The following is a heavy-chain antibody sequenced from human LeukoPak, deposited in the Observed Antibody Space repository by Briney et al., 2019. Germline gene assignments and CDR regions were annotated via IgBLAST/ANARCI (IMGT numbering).Heavy chain of an antibody. J-gene: IGHJ6*02. Sequence: PEGSLRLSCAASGFTFSSYGIHWVRQAPGKGLEWVAVISYDGSNQYYADSVKGRFTVYRDNSKNTLFLQMNSLIAEDTAVYYCAKDINYCTTTSCPPNYYYYFGMDVRGQGTTVTGSS. D-gene: IGHD2/OR15-2a*01. CDR1: GFTFSSYG. CDR3: AKDINYCTTTSCPPNYYYYFGMDV. V-gene: IGHV3-30*18. CDR2: ISYDGSNQ.